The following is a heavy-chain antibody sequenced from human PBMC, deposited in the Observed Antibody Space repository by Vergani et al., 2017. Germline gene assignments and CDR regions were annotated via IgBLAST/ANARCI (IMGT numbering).Heavy chain of an antibody. D-gene: IGHD3-9*01. CDR2: IYHSGGA. CDR1: GGSITSSSYY. CDR3: ARTGSFILRYFHWAL. J-gene: IGHJ4*02. Sequence: QIQLQESGPGVVKPSETLSLTCTVSGGSITSSSYYWGWIRQPPGKGLEWIGNIYHSGGAYYNPSLKGRVTISVDTSKNQFSLEVTSVTAADTAIYFCARTGSFILRYFHWALWGQGTLVTVSS. V-gene: IGHV4-39*01.